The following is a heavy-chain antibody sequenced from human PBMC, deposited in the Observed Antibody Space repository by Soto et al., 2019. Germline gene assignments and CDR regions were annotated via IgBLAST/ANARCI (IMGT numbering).Heavy chain of an antibody. D-gene: IGHD6-6*01. CDR2: IIPISGTA. J-gene: IGHJ5*02. CDR1: GGTFSSYS. CDR3: ARAGHSSSSEGANWFDP. Sequence: SVKVSCKAPGGTFSSYSISWVRQAPGQGLEWMGGIIPISGTANYAQRFQGRVTITADKSTSTAYMELSSVTAADTAVYYCARAGHSSSSEGANWFDPWGQGTLVTVS. V-gene: IGHV1-69*06.